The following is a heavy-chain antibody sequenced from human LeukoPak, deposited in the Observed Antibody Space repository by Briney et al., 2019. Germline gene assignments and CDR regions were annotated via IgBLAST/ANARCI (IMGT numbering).Heavy chain of an antibody. CDR1: GYNFTSYW. D-gene: IGHD3-22*01. V-gene: IGHV5-51*01. Sequence: GEFLKISCKGSGYNFTSYWIRWVRQMPGKGLEWMGILYPADSDTRYSPSFLGQVIISADKSTSTAYLQWSSLKASDTAMYYCASSDSSGFFDYWGQGTLVTVSS. CDR3: ASSDSSGFFDY. CDR2: LYPADSDT. J-gene: IGHJ4*02.